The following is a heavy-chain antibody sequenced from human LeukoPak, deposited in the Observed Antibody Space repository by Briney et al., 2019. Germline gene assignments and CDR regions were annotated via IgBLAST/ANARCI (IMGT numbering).Heavy chain of an antibody. V-gene: IGHV3-30*03. CDR1: GFTFSSYS. Sequence: GGSLRLSCAASGFTFSSYSMNWVRQAPGKGLEWVAVISYDGSNKYYADSVKGRFTISRDNSKNTLYLQMNSLRAEDTAVYYCARESTMIVVEYYFDYWGQGALVTVSS. CDR2: ISYDGSNK. D-gene: IGHD3-22*01. J-gene: IGHJ4*02. CDR3: ARESTMIVVEYYFDY.